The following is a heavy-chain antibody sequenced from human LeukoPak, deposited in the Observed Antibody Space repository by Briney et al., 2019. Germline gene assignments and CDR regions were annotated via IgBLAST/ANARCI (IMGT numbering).Heavy chain of an antibody. V-gene: IGHV3-7*03. CDR1: GFIFTDYW. CDR2: TNKDGSEK. J-gene: IGHJ5*02. Sequence: GGSLRLSCEASGFIFTDYWMTWARQAPGKGLEWVANTNKDGSEKWYVDSVKGRFTISRDNSKNTLYLQMNSLRAEDTAVYYCAKDRRYSSSSWFDPWGQGTLVTVSS. D-gene: IGHD6-13*01. CDR3: AKDRRYSSSSWFDP.